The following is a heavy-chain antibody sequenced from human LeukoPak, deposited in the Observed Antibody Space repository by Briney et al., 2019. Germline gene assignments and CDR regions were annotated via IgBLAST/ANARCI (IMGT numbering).Heavy chain of an antibody. D-gene: IGHD5-18*01. J-gene: IGHJ4*02. Sequence: PGESLKISCKASGYSFTTYWIGWVRQMPGTSLEWMGSIYPGDSDTTYDPSFQGQVTISADKSISTAYLQWNSLKASDTAMYYCARGRYSYGPFDYWGQGTLVTVSS. CDR3: ARGRYSYGPFDY. V-gene: IGHV5-51*01. CDR1: GYSFTTYW. CDR2: IYPGDSDT.